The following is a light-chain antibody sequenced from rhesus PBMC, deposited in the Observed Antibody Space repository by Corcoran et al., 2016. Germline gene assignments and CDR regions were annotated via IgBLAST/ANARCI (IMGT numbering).Light chain of an antibody. CDR2: DAS. V-gene: IGKV3-42*02. J-gene: IGKJ2*01. CDR1: QSVGSN. CDR3: QQYNNWNS. Sequence: ETVVTQSPATLSLSPGERATLSCRARQSVGSNLAWYQQKPGQAPKLLIYDASSRATGIPYRFSGSGSGTEFTLTISSLEPEDGGVYYSQQYNNWNSFGQGTKVEIK.